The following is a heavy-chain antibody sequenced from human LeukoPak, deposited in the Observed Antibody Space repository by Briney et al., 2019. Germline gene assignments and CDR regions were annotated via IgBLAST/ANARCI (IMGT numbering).Heavy chain of an antibody. CDR3: AREGYCSGGTCHDYDAFDI. J-gene: IGHJ3*02. CDR1: GFSFGSYE. Sequence: GGSLRLSCAASGFSFGSYEMNWVRQAPGKGLEWVSYISSSTSSIFYADSVKGRFTISRDNAKNSLYLKLNSLRAEDTAIYYCAREGYCSGGTCHDYDAFDIWGQGTMVTVSS. CDR2: ISSSTSSI. D-gene: IGHD2-15*01. V-gene: IGHV3-48*03.